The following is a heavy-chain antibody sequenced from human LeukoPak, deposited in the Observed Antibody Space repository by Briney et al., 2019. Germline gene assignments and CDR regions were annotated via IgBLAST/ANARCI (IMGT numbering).Heavy chain of an antibody. CDR3: ARGYCSGGSCYSAIYYFDS. CDR1: GFTFSSSS. CDR2: ISSSSSYI. D-gene: IGHD2-15*01. Sequence: GGSVRRSDEAPGFTFSSSSMNWFRQAQGKGLEWVSSISSSSSYIYYADSVKGRFTISRDNAKNSLYLQMNSLRAEDTAVYYCARGYCSGGSCYSAIYYFDSWGQGTLVTVSS. J-gene: IGHJ4*02. V-gene: IGHV3-21*01.